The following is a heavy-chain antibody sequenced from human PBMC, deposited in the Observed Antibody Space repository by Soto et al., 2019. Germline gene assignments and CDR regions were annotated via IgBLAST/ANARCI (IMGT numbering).Heavy chain of an antibody. V-gene: IGHV3-23*01. CDR1: GFTFSSYA. CDR3: AKVSDVWSGYSIGLHSQGPRQDV. J-gene: IGHJ6*02. CDR2: ISGSGGST. D-gene: IGHD3-3*01. Sequence: PGGSLRLSCAASGFTFSSYAMSWVRQAPGKGLEWVSAISGSGGSTYYADSVKGRFTISRDNSKNTLYLQMNSLRAEDTAVYYCAKVSDVWSGYSIGLHSQGPRQDVWGQGTTVTASS.